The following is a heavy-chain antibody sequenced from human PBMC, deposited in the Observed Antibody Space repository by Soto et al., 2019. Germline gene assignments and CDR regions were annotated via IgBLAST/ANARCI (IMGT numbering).Heavy chain of an antibody. J-gene: IGHJ4*02. CDR2: INPNSGGT. CDR3: ATRRAVSGQAAPYFYY. D-gene: IGHD6-19*01. CDR1: GYTFTGYY. Sequence: ASVKVSCKASGYTFTGYYRHWVRQAPGQGLEWMGWINPNSGGTNYAQKFQGWVTMTRDTSISTAYMELSRLRSDDTAVYYCATRRAVSGQAAPYFYYWGQGTLVTVAS. V-gene: IGHV1-2*04.